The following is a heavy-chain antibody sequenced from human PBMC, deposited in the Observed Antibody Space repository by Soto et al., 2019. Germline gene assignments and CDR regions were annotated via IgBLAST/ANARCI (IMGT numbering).Heavy chain of an antibody. J-gene: IGHJ5*02. Sequence: ASVKVSCKASGYTFTGYYMHWVRQAPGQGLEWMGWINPNSGGTNYAQKFQGWVTMTRDTSISTAYMELSRLRSDDTAVYYCAVGYYDILTGYSNWFDPWGQGTLGTVSS. V-gene: IGHV1-2*04. CDR3: AVGYYDILTGYSNWFDP. CDR1: GYTFTGYY. CDR2: INPNSGGT. D-gene: IGHD3-9*01.